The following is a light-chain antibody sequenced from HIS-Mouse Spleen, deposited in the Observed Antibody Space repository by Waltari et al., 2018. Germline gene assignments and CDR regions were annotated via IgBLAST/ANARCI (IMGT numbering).Light chain of an antibody. V-gene: IGKV3-11*01. Sequence: EIVLTQSPATLSLSPGERATLSCRASQRVSSYLAWYQQKPGQAPRLHIYVASNRATGIPARFSGSGSGTDFTLTISSLEPEDFAVYYCQQRSNWPPVLTFGGGTKVEIK. CDR1: QRVSSY. CDR3: QQRSNWPPVLT. CDR2: VAS. J-gene: IGKJ4*01.